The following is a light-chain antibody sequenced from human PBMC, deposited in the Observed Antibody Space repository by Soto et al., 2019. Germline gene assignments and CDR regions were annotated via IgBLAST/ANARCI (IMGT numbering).Light chain of an antibody. CDR1: SSNIGADYD. J-gene: IGLJ1*01. Sequence: QSVLTQPPSVSGAPGQRVTISCTGSSSNIGADYDVHWYRQRPGTAPKLLIFGNNNRPSGVPDRFSGSKSGTSASLAITGLQAEDEGDYYCQSYDRTLSARYVFGTGTKVTVL. V-gene: IGLV1-40*01. CDR2: GNN. CDR3: QSYDRTLSARYV.